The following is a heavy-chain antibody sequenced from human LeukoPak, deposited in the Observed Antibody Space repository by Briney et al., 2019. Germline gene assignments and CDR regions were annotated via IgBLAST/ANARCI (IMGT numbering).Heavy chain of an antibody. CDR1: GGSISSGGYY. V-gene: IGHV4-30-2*01. CDR3: AKAYYDFWSGSLYYYYYMDV. Sequence: SETLSLTCTVSGGSISSGGYYWSWIRQPPGKGLEWIGYIYHSGSTYYNPSLKSRVTISVDRSKNQFSLKLSSVTAADTAVYYCAKAYYDFWSGSLYYYYYMDVWGKGTTVTVSS. CDR2: IYHSGST. D-gene: IGHD3-3*01. J-gene: IGHJ6*03.